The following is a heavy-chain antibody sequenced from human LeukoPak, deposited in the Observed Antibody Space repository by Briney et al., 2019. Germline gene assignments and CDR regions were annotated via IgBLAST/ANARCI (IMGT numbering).Heavy chain of an antibody. CDR3: ARGYSYPYG. CDR2: LYSGGST. CDR1: GFTFSSYG. Sequence: GRSLRLSCAASGFTFSSYGMHWVRQAPGKGLEWVAVLYSGGSTHYADSVKGRFTISRDNSKNTLYLQMNSLRAEDTAVYYCARGYSYPYGWGQGTLVTVSS. J-gene: IGHJ4*02. D-gene: IGHD5-18*01. V-gene: IGHV3-NL1*01.